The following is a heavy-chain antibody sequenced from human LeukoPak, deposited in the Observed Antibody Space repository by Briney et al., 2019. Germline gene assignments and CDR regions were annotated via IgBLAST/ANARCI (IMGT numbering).Heavy chain of an antibody. CDR3: ARGGAARLHFQN. J-gene: IGHJ1*01. CDR1: GGSFSGYY. V-gene: IGHV4-34*01. Sequence: SETLSLTCAVYGGSFSGYYWSWIRQPPGKGLEWIGESNHSGSTNYNPSLKSRVTISVDTSKNQFSLNLNSVTAADTAVYYCARGGAARLHFQNWGQGTLVTVSS. CDR2: SNHSGST. D-gene: IGHD6-6*01.